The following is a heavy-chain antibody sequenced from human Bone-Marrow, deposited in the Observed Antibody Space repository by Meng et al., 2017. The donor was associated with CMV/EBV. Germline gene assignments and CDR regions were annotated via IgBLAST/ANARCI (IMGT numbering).Heavy chain of an antibody. J-gene: IGHJ4*02. V-gene: IGHV3-13*01. CDR3: ARARGGYFDY. Sequence: GSLRLSCAASGFTFSSYDMHWVRQATGRGLDWVSAIGTAGDTYYPGSVKGRFTISRENAKNSLYLQMNSLRAGDTAVYYCARARGGYFDYWGQGMLVTGSS. D-gene: IGHD3-16*01. CDR2: IGTAGDT. CDR1: GFTFSSYD.